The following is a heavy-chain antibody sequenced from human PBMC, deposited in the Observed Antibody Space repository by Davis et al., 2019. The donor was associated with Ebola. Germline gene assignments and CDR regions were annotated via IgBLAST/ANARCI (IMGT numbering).Heavy chain of an antibody. J-gene: IGHJ2*01. D-gene: IGHD6-13*01. V-gene: IGHV4-38-2*02. Sequence: GSLRLSCTVSGYSISSGYYWGWIRQPPGKGLEWIGSIYHSGSTYYNPSLKSRVTISVDTSKNQFSLKLSSASAADTAMYYCARGSAGHFDLWGRGTLVTVSS. CDR2: IYHSGST. CDR3: ARGSAGHFDL. CDR1: GYSISSGYY.